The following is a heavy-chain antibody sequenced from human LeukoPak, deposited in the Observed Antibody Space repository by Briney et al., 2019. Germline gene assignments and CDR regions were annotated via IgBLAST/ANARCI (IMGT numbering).Heavy chain of an antibody. Sequence: GGSLRLSCAASGFTFSSYAMSWVRQAPGKGLEWVSAISGSGGSTYYADSVKGRFTISRDNSKNTLYLQMNSLRAEDTAVYYCATGGSGIYYYYYYMDVWGKGTTVTVSS. D-gene: IGHD3-10*01. CDR3: ATGGSGIYYYYYYMDV. J-gene: IGHJ6*03. V-gene: IGHV3-23*01. CDR1: GFTFSSYA. CDR2: ISGSGGST.